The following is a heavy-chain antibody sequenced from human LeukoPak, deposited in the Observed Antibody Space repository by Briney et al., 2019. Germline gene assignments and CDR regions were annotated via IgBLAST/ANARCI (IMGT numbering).Heavy chain of an antibody. CDR3: GRDEVSGGWYNH. V-gene: IGHV1-18*01. D-gene: IGHD6-19*01. J-gene: IGHJ4*02. Sequence: ASVKVSCKASGYTFTSRGISWVRQAPGQGLEWMGWINGDSGNTNYAQKFQGRVTMTRDTSTNTAYIELRSLRSDDTAVYYCGRDEVSGGWYNHWGQGTLVTVSS. CDR2: INGDSGNT. CDR1: GYTFTSRG.